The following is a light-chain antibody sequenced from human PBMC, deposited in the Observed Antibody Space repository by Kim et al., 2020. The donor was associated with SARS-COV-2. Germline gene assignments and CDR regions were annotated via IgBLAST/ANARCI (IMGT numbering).Light chain of an antibody. CDR2: DGS. Sequence: ASVGDRVTITCQASQDIRNFLNWFRQKPGKAPNLLIYDGSNLETGVPSRCSGSGSGTDFTLTINSLQPEDIATYYCQQYNSLPVTFGQGTRLEIK. V-gene: IGKV1-33*01. J-gene: IGKJ5*01. CDR1: QDIRNF. CDR3: QQYNSLPVT.